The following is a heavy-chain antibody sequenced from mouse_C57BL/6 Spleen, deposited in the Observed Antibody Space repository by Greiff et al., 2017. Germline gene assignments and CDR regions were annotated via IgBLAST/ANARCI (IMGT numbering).Heavy chain of an antibody. V-gene: IGHV1-80*01. CDR2: IYPGDGDT. CDR1: GYAFSSYW. D-gene: IGHD2-3*01. J-gene: IGHJ4*01. Sequence: VKLQQSGAELVKPGASVKISCKASGYAFSSYWMNWVKQRPGKGLEWIGQIYPGDGDTNYNGKFKGKATLTAGKSSSTAYMQLSSLTSEDSAVYFCARYDGYYVDYAMDYWGQGTSVTVSS. CDR3: ARYDGYYVDYAMDY.